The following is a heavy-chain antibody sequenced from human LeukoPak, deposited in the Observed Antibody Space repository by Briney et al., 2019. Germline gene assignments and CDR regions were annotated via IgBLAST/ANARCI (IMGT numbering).Heavy chain of an antibody. Sequence: GGSLRLSCAASGFTFSTYTMTWVRQAPGKGLECVSTIDGCGVDTYYADSVKGRFTISRDNSRNTVYLQMNSLRAEDTAVYYCAKDRAGTPWADWGQGTLVTVSS. V-gene: IGHV3-23*01. CDR3: AKDRAGTPWAD. CDR1: GFTFSTYT. J-gene: IGHJ4*02. D-gene: IGHD1-1*01. CDR2: IDGCGVDT.